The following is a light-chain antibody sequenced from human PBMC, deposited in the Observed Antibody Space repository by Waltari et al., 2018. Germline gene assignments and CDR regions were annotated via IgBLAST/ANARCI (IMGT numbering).Light chain of an antibody. CDR3: QQSYSSPQDS. Sequence: DIQMTQSPSSLSASVGDRVTITCRASQSISSYLNWYQRKPGKAPKLLIYDASSVQRGVPARFSGSGSGTDFTLTISSLQPEDSATYFCQQSYSSPQDSFGQGTKLEI. V-gene: IGKV1-39*01. CDR2: DAS. CDR1: QSISSY. J-gene: IGKJ2*01.